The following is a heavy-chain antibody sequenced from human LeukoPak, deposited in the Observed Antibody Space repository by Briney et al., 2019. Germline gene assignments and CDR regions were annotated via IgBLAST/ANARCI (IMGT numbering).Heavy chain of an antibody. V-gene: IGHV3-9*01. CDR1: GFTFDDYA. D-gene: IGHD4-17*01. J-gene: IGHJ4*02. Sequence: ALRLSCAASGFTFDDYAMHWVRQAPGKGLEWVSGISWNSGSIGYADSVEGRFTISRDNAKNSLYLQMNSLRAEDTALYYCAKGLYGDYEGSSFDYWGQGTLVTVSS. CDR3: AKGLYGDYEGSSFDY. CDR2: ISWNSGSI.